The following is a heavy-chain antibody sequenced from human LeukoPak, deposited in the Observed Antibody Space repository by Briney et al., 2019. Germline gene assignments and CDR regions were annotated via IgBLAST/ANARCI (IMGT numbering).Heavy chain of an antibody. CDR3: ARGLILRDSNGCDY. Sequence: GASVKVSCKASGYTFIGYYLHWVRQAPGQGLEWMGWINSNSGGTNYAQRFQGRVTMTRDTSISTAYMELSRLKSDDTAVYYCARGLILRDSNGCDYWGQGTLVTVSS. D-gene: IGHD3-22*01. CDR1: GYTFIGYY. V-gene: IGHV1-2*02. J-gene: IGHJ4*02. CDR2: INSNSGGT.